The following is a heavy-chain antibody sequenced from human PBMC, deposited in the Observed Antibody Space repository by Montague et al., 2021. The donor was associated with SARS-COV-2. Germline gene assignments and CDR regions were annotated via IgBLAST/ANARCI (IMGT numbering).Heavy chain of an antibody. V-gene: IGHV3-33*01. J-gene: IGHJ6*02. Sequence: SLRLSCATSGFIFSNFGMHWVRQAPGKGLEWVAVIWYDGSNKYYEDSVKGRFIISRDNSKNTLYLQMNSLRVEDTAAYYCARDRPARPVSYYYGMDVWGQGTTVTVSS. CDR1: GFIFSNFG. CDR3: ARDRPARPVSYYYGMDV. CDR2: IWYDGSNK. D-gene: IGHD6-6*01.